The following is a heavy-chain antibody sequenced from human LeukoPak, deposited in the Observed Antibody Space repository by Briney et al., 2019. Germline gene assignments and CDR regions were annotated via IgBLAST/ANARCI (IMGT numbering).Heavy chain of an antibody. J-gene: IGHJ5*02. Sequence: SETLSLTCTVSGGSISSYYWSWIRQPPGKGLEWIGYIYYSGSTNYNPSLKSRVTISVDTSKNQFSLKLSSVTAADTAVYYCARAVIAAAGTGFPSQNWFDPWGQGTLVTVSS. CDR3: ARAVIAAAGTGFPSQNWFDP. V-gene: IGHV4-59*08. D-gene: IGHD6-13*01. CDR1: GGSISSYY. CDR2: IYYSGST.